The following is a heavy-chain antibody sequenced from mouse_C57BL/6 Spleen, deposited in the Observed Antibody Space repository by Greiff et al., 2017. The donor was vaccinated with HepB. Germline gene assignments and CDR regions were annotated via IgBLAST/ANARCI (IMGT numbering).Heavy chain of an antibody. J-gene: IGHJ2*01. V-gene: IGHV1-43*01. CDR2: INPSTGGT. CDR3: ARSPYYYGSSDYFDY. CDR1: GYSFTGYY. D-gene: IGHD1-1*01. Sequence: VQLQQSGPELVKPGASVKISCKASGYSFTGYYMHWVKQSSEKSLEWIGEINPSTGGTSYNQKFKGKATLTVDKSSSTAYMQLKSLTSEDSAVYYCARSPYYYGSSDYFDYWGQGTTLTVSS.